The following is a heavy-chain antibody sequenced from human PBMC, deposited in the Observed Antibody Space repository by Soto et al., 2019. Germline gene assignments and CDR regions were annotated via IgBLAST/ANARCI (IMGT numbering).Heavy chain of an antibody. CDR3: ARFPRGYSYGHFDY. CDR1: GGSISSYY. CDR2: IYYSGST. D-gene: IGHD5-18*01. V-gene: IGHV4-59*01. J-gene: IGHJ4*02. Sequence: PSETLSLTCTVSGGSISSYYWSWIRQPPGKGLEWIGYIYYSGSTNYNPSLKSRVTISVDTSKNQFSLKLSSVTAADTAVYYCARFPRGYSYGHFDYCGQGTLVIVS.